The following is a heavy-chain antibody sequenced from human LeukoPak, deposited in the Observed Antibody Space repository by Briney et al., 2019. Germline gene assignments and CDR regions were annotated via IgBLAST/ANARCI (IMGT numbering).Heavy chain of an antibody. J-gene: IGHJ4*02. Sequence: PSETLSLTCAVYGGSLNGHYWSWIRQPPGKGLEWIGESGHRGGTKFNPSLKSRVTISADTSKNQFSLKLSSVTAADTAVYYCARGGVGIAAAGFDYWGQGTLVTVSS. CDR3: ARGGVGIAAAGFDY. D-gene: IGHD6-13*01. CDR1: GGSLNGHY. V-gene: IGHV4-34*01. CDR2: SGHRGGT.